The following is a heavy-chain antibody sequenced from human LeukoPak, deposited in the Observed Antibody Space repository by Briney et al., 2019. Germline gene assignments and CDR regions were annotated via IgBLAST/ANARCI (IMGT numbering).Heavy chain of an antibody. D-gene: IGHD2-15*01. Sequence: ASVKVSCKASGYTFSGYYIHWVRQAPGQGLEWMGIINPSGGSTSYAQKFQSRVTMTRDTSTSTVYMELSSLRSEDTAVYYCARDSTVVVVAATQYFQHWGQGTLVTVSS. CDR1: GYTFSGYY. V-gene: IGHV1-46*01. CDR2: INPSGGST. J-gene: IGHJ1*01. CDR3: ARDSTVVVVAATQYFQH.